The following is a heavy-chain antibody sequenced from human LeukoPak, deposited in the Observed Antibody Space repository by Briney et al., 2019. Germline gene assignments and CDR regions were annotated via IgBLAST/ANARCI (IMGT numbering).Heavy chain of an antibody. CDR3: ARDRGFGEPHDY. CDR2: ISRSSSYI. V-gene: IGHV3-21*01. J-gene: IGHJ4*02. CDR1: GFTFSSYS. Sequence: PGGSLRLSCAASGFTFSSYSMNWVRQAPGKGLEWVSSISRSSSYIYYADSVKGRFTISRDNAKNSLYLQMNSLRAEDTAVYYCARDRGFGEPHDYWGQGTLVTVSS. D-gene: IGHD3-10*01.